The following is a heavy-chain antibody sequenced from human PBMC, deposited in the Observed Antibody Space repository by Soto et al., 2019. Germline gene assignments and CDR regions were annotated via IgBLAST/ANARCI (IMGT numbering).Heavy chain of an antibody. CDR3: AKALRFLEWTPAYYYYYGMDV. D-gene: IGHD3-3*01. V-gene: IGHV3-23*01. Sequence: LRLSCAASGFTFSSYAMSWVRQAPGKGLEWVSAISGSGGSTYHADSVKGRFTISRDNSKNTLYLQMNSLRAEDTAVYYCAKALRFLEWTPAYYYYYGMDVWGQGTTVTVSS. J-gene: IGHJ6*02. CDR2: ISGSGGST. CDR1: GFTFSSYA.